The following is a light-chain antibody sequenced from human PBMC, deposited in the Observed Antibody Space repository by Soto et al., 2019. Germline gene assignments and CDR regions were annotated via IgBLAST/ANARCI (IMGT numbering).Light chain of an antibody. Sequence: EIVLTQSPGTLPLSPGERATLSCMASQSVSNNYLAWYQQKPGQXPRLLIYGESNRATGIPDRFSGSGSGTDFTLTISRLEPEDFAVYYCQQYGSSGTVGQGTQVEIK. V-gene: IGKV3-20*01. CDR1: QSVSNNY. J-gene: IGKJ1*01. CDR2: GES. CDR3: QQYGSSGT.